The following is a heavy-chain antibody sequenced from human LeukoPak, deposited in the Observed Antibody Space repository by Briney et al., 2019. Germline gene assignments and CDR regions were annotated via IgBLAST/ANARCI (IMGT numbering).Heavy chain of an antibody. CDR3: ARGFSSGWYEGIVDY. J-gene: IGHJ4*02. CDR1: GFTFSSYW. Sequence: GGSLRLSCAASGFTFSSYWMSWVRQAPGKGLEWVANIKLDGSEKYYVDSVKGRFTISRDNAKNSLYLQMNSLRAEDTAVYYCARGFSSGWYEGIVDYWGQGTLVTVSS. V-gene: IGHV3-7*01. CDR2: IKLDGSEK. D-gene: IGHD6-19*01.